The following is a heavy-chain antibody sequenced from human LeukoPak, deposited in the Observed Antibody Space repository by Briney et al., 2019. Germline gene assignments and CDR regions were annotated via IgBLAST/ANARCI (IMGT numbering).Heavy chain of an antibody. V-gene: IGHV3-30*04. CDR2: ISYDGSNK. Sequence: PGRSLRLSCAASGFTFSSYAMHWVRQAPGKGLEWVAVISYDGSNKYYADSVKGRFTISRDNSKNTLYLQMNSLRAEDTAVYYCAKGSYSSGWYESDYWGQGTLVTVSS. CDR3: AKGSYSSGWYESDY. CDR1: GFTFSSYA. J-gene: IGHJ4*02. D-gene: IGHD6-19*01.